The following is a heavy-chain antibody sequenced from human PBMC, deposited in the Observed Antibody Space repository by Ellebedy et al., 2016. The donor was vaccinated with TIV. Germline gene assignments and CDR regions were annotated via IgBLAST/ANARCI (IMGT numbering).Heavy chain of an antibody. J-gene: IGHJ4*02. CDR3: ARDRGISPPDTFDN. CDR2: INPSGGST. D-gene: IGHD2-21*01. V-gene: IGHV1-46*01. CDR1: GYTFTSYR. Sequence: AASVKVSCKASGYTFTSYRMHWVRQAPGPGLEWVGIINPSGGSTKYAQKIQGSVTMTRDRSTSTVYMELGSLRSDDTAVYYCARDRGISPPDTFDNWGQGTLVTVSS.